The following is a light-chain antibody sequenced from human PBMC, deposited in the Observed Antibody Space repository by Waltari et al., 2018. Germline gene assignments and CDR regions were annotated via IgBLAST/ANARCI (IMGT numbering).Light chain of an antibody. J-gene: IGLJ3*02. CDR1: SSNLGNNV. CDR2: RND. Sequence: QSVLTQPPSASGTPGQRVTISCSGSSSNLGNNVVNWYQQVPGTAPKLLIYRNDLRPSGVPDRFLAAKSGTSASRAISGLQSEDEAEYYCASWDDSLNGHWVFGGGTKVTVL. CDR3: ASWDDSLNGHWV. V-gene: IGLV1-44*01.